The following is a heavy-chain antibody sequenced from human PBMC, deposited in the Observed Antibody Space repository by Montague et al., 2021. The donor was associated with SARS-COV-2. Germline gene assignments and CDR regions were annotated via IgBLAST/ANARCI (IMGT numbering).Heavy chain of an antibody. CDR1: GFSLSTSGVG. V-gene: IGHV2-5*02. D-gene: IGHD1-26*01. CDR2: IYWDDDK. Sequence: PALVKPTQTLTLTCTFSGFSLSTSGVGVGWIRQPPGKALEWLALIYWDDDKRYSPSLKSRLTITKDTSNNQVVLTMTNMDPVDTATYYCAHRRGLLLSDAFDIWGQGTMVTVSS. J-gene: IGHJ3*02. CDR3: AHRRGLLLSDAFDI.